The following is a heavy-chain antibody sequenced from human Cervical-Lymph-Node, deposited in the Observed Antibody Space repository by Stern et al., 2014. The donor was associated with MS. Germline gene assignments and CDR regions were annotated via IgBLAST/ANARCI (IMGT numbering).Heavy chain of an antibody. D-gene: IGHD2-21*02. CDR3: ARVAPVTDDAFDI. J-gene: IGHJ3*02. Sequence: VQLVQSGAEVKKPGSSVKVSCKASGGTFSSYDFSWVRQAPGQGLEWMGGLMAIFRTANYAQQFQGRVTITADESTTTVYMQLSSLRPEDTGVYYCARVAPVTDDAFDIWGQGTRVTVS. V-gene: IGHV1-69*01. CDR2: LMAIFRTA. CDR1: GGTFSSYD.